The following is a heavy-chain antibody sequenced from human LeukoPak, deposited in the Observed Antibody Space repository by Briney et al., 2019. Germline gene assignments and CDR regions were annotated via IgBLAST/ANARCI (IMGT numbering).Heavy chain of an antibody. CDR2: NNWNDATT. Sequence: GGSLRLSCAASGFTFDDHGMTWVRQVPGKGLEWVSNNWNDATTNYADSVKGRFTISRDNAKNSLYLQMNSLRAEDTAFYYCARLKINHGWKGGMDYWGQGTLVTVSS. J-gene: IGHJ4*02. CDR3: ARLKINHGWKGGMDY. CDR1: GFTFDDHG. D-gene: IGHD1-1*01. V-gene: IGHV3-20*04.